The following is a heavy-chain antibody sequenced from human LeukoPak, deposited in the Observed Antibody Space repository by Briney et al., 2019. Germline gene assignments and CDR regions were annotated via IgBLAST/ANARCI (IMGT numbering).Heavy chain of an antibody. CDR2: IRSKANSYAT. D-gene: IGHD3-22*01. Sequence: GGSLTLSCAASGFTFSGSAMHWVRQASGKGLEWVGRIRSKANSYATAYAASVKGRFTISRDDSKNTAYLQMNSLKTEDTAVYYCTRPPIYDSSGYDDYWGQGTLVTVSS. CDR1: GFTFSGSA. CDR3: TRPPIYDSSGYDDY. V-gene: IGHV3-73*01. J-gene: IGHJ4*02.